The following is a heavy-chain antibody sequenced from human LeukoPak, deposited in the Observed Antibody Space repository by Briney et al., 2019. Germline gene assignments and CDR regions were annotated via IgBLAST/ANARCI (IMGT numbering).Heavy chain of an antibody. J-gene: IGHJ4*02. V-gene: IGHV3-64*01. D-gene: IGHD1-7*01. CDR3: VRVGNYREFDY. CDR1: GFTFSNYA. CDR2: ISSNGDAT. Sequence: GGSLRLSCAASGFTFSNYALHWVRQAPGKGLEYVSAISSNGDATFYANSVKGRFTISRDNSRNTLYLQMGSLRAEDMAVYYCVRVGNYREFDYWGQGTLVTVSS.